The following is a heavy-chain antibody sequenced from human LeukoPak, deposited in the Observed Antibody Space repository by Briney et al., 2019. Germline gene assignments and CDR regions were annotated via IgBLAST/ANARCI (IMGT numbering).Heavy chain of an antibody. J-gene: IGHJ5*02. CDR1: GGTFSSYA. CDR2: IIPIFGTA. CDR3: TRAELGYCSGGSCYSVWFDP. D-gene: IGHD2-15*01. V-gene: IGHV1-69*06. Sequence: SVKVSCKASGGTFSSYAISWVRQAPGQGLEWMGGIIPIFGTANYAQKFQGRVTITADKSTSTAYMELNSLKTEDTAVYYCTRAELGYCSGGSCYSVWFDPWGQGTLVTVSS.